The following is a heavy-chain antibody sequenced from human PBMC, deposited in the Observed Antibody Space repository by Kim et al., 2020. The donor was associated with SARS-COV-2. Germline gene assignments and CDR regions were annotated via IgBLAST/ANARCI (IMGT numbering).Heavy chain of an antibody. CDR1: GFSFSSYA. CDR2: INDAGGKP. J-gene: IGHJ4*02. D-gene: IGHD2-21*02. Sequence: GGSLRLSCAASGFSFSSYAMNWVRQAPGKGLEWVSVINDAGGKPYYRDSVKGRFTISRDNSKNSLYLQMNSLRADDTAIYYCAKDFFATGGDTNGYFDYWGQGTLVTVFS. CDR3: AKDFFATGGDTNGYFDY. V-gene: IGHV3-23*01.